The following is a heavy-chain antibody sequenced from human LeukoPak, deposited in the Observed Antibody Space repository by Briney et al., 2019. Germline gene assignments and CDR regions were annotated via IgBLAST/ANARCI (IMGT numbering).Heavy chain of an antibody. CDR2: IVVSSGNA. Sequence: ASVKVSCKASGFTFTSSAMQWVRQARGQRLEWIGWIVVSSGNANYAQKFQERVTITRDMSTSTASMELSSLRSEDTAVYYCAADLHGYNADAFDIWGQGTMVTVSS. D-gene: IGHD5-24*01. CDR1: GFTFTSSA. CDR3: AADLHGYNADAFDI. J-gene: IGHJ3*02. V-gene: IGHV1-58*02.